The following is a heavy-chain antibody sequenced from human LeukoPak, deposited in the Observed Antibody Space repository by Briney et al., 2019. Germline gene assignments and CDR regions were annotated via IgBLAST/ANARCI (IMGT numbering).Heavy chain of an antibody. CDR3: ARGGVVVTAIPYSDY. Sequence: GGSLRLSCAASGFTFSSYSMNWVRQAPGKGLEWVSYISSSSSTIYYADSVKGRFTISRDNAKNSLYLQMNSLRAEDTAVYYCARGGVVVTAIPYSDYWGQGTLVTVSS. V-gene: IGHV3-48*04. CDR2: ISSSSSTI. D-gene: IGHD2-21*02. CDR1: GFTFSSYS. J-gene: IGHJ4*02.